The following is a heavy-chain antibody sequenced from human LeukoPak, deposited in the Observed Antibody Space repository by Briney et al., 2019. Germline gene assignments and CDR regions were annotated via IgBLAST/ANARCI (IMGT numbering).Heavy chain of an antibody. V-gene: IGHV4-59*01. CDR1: GGSISDSY. J-gene: IGHJ3*02. CDR3: ARAKRDYYDSSGYAFDI. Sequence: PSETLSLTCTVSGGSISDSYWSWIRQPPGKGLEWIGKIHDSGITNYNPSLKSRVTISVDTSKNQFSLKLSSVTAADTAVYYCARAKRDYYDSSGYAFDIWGQGTMVTVSS. D-gene: IGHD3-22*01. CDR2: IHDSGIT.